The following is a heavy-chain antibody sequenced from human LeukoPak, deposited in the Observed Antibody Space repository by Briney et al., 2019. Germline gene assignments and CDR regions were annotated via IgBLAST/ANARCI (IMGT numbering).Heavy chain of an antibody. CDR3: ASTLGYCSGGSCSDY. CDR1: GYTFTSYG. D-gene: IGHD2-15*01. Sequence: RASVKVSCKASGYTFTSYGINWVRQATGQGLEWMGWMNPNSGNTGYAQKFQGRVTMTRNTSISTAYMELSSLRSEDTAVYYCASTLGYCSGGSCSDYWGQGTLVTVSS. V-gene: IGHV1-8*02. CDR2: MNPNSGNT. J-gene: IGHJ4*02.